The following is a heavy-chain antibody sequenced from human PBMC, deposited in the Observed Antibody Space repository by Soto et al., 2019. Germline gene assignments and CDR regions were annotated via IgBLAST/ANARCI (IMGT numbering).Heavy chain of an antibody. CDR3: TCSSGYYYFDY. V-gene: IGHV3-49*03. CDR1: GFTFGDYA. D-gene: IGHD3-22*01. CDR2: IRSKAYGGTT. J-gene: IGHJ4*02. Sequence: GGSLRLSCTASGFTFGDYAMSWFRQAPGKGLEWVGFIRSKAYGGTTEYAASVKGRFTTSRDDSKSIAYLQMNSLKTEDTAVYYCTCSSGYYYFDYWGQGTLVTVSS.